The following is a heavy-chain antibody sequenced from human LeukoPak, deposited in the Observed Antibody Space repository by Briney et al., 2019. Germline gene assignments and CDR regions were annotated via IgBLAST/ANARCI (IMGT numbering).Heavy chain of an antibody. V-gene: IGHV1-24*01. D-gene: IGHD6-13*01. CDR1: GYTLTELS. CDR2: IIPILNTS. J-gene: IGHJ5*02. CDR3: ARDLGGIAAAVRWFDP. Sequence: RASVKVSCKVSGYTLTELSMHWVRQAPGKGLEWMGGIIPILNTSNYAQNFQGRVTMTADKSTSTAYMELNRLRFEDTAMYYCARDLGGIAAAVRWFDPWGQGTLVTVSS.